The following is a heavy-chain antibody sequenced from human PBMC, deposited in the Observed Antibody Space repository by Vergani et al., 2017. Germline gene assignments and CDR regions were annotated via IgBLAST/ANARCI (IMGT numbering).Heavy chain of an antibody. V-gene: IGHV4-61*10. J-gene: IGHJ6*03. Sequence: QVQLQESGPGLVKPSETLFLTCTVSGGSVSSGSYYWSWIRQPAGKGLEWIGYIYYSGSTNYNPSLKSRVTISVDTSKNQFSLKLSSVTAADTAVYYCARANWFVVVPAAISYYMDVWGKGTTVTVSS. CDR2: IYYSGST. CDR3: ARANWFVVVPAAISYYMDV. D-gene: IGHD2-2*01. CDR1: GGSVSSGSYY.